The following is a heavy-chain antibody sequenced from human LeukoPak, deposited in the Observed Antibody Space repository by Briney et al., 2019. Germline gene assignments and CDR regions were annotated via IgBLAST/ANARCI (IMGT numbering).Heavy chain of an antibody. CDR2: IYYSGST. CDR1: GGSISSYY. J-gene: IGHJ4*02. D-gene: IGHD3-9*01. V-gene: IGHV4-59*08. Sequence: SETLSLTCTVSGGSISSYYWSWVRQPPGKGLEWIGYIYYSGSTNYNPSLKSRVTISVDTSKNQFSLKLSSVTAADTAVYYCATANLHVLRYFDWLSRTIRFDYWGQGTLVTVSS. CDR3: ATANLHVLRYFDWLSRTIRFDY.